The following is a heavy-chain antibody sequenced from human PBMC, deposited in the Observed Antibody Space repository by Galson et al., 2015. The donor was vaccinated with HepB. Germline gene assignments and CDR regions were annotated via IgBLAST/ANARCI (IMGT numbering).Heavy chain of an antibody. CDR2: IKQDGSEK. J-gene: IGHJ4*02. Sequence: SLRLSCAASGFTFSSYWMSWVRQAPGKGLEWVANIKQDGSEKYYVDSVKGRFTISRDNAKNSLYLQMNSLRAEDTAVYYCARGHELDGYMKDYWGQGTLVTVSS. V-gene: IGHV3-7*01. CDR1: GFTFSSYW. D-gene: IGHD5-24*01. CDR3: ARGHELDGYMKDY.